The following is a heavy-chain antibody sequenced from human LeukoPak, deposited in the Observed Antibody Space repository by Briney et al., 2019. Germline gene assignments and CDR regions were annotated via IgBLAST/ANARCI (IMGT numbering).Heavy chain of an antibody. CDR3: AKDPSSSRGVNWFDP. CDR2: ISAYNGNT. CDR1: GYTFTSYG. Sequence: GASVTVSCKASGYTFTSYGISWVRQAPGQGLEWMGWISAYNGNTNYAQKLQGRVTMTTDTSTSTAYMELRSLRSDDTAVYYCAKDPSSSRGVNWFDPWGQGTLVTVSS. V-gene: IGHV1-18*01. J-gene: IGHJ5*02. D-gene: IGHD6-6*01.